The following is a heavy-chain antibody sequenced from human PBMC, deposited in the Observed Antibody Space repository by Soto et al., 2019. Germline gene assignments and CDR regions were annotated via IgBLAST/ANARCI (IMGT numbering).Heavy chain of an antibody. V-gene: IGHV3-23*01. Sequence: EVQLLESGGGLVQPGGSLRLSCAASGFTFSSYAMSWARQAPGKGLEWVSAISGSGGSTYYADSVKGRFTISRDNSKNTLYLQMNSLRAEDTAVYYCATFLRFLEWLSAFDIWGQGTMVTVSS. J-gene: IGHJ3*02. CDR3: ATFLRFLEWLSAFDI. CDR2: ISGSGGST. CDR1: GFTFSSYA. D-gene: IGHD3-3*01.